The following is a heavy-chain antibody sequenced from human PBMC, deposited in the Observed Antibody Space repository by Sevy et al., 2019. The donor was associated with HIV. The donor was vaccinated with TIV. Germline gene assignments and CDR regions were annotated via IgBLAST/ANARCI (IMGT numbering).Heavy chain of an antibody. D-gene: IGHD1-26*01. CDR1: GFTFSSYA. V-gene: IGHV3-23*01. Sequence: GGSLRLSCAASGFTFSSYAMSWVRQAPGKGLEWVSAISGSGGSTYYADSVKGRFTISRDNSKNTLYLQVNSLRAEDTAVYYCAKDSSGSYNYYYYYGMDVWGQGTTVTVSS. CDR2: ISGSGGST. CDR3: AKDSSGSYNYYYYYGMDV. J-gene: IGHJ6*02.